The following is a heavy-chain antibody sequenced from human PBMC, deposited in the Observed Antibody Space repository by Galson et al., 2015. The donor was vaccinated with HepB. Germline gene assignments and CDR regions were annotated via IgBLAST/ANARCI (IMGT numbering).Heavy chain of an antibody. V-gene: IGHV3-33*08. CDR2: IWYDGSNK. CDR1: GFTFSSYG. J-gene: IGHJ4*02. CDR3: ARGVGSWLGASPDY. Sequence: SLRLSCAASGFTFSSYGMHWVRQAPGKGLEWVAIIWYDGSNKYYADSVKGRFTISRDNSKNTLYLQMNSLRAEDTAVYYCARGVGSWLGASPDYWGQGALVTVSS. D-gene: IGHD1-26*01.